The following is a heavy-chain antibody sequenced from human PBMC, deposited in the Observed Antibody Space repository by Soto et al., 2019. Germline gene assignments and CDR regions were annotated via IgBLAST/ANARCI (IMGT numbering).Heavy chain of an antibody. Sequence: EVQLLESGGGLVQPGGSLRLSCATSGFTFSSYSMTWVRQAPGKGLEWVSTISGSGSRTYYADPVKGRFTISRDNSKNTLYLQMNCLRAEDTAVYYCAKATSSGSHGEYWGQGTLVSVSS. J-gene: IGHJ4*02. D-gene: IGHD1-26*01. CDR1: GFTFSSYS. V-gene: IGHV3-23*01. CDR2: ISGSGSRT. CDR3: AKATSSGSHGEY.